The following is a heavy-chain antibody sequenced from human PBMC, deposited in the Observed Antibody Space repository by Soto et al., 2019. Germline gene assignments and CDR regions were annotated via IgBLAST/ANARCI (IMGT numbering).Heavy chain of an antibody. CDR1: GDSISSSSHY. V-gene: IGHV4-39*01. J-gene: IGHJ4*01. Sequence: PSETLSLTCTVSGDSISSSSHYWGLIRLPPGKGLEWIGRIYYRGTTHDIPSVNSRVIITGDSRNIVAALNVNYVTDAHTAVYCCARQIASSWDSVDYCGDGAVVTV. D-gene: IGHD6-13*01. CDR3: ARQIASSWDSVDY. CDR2: IYYRGTT.